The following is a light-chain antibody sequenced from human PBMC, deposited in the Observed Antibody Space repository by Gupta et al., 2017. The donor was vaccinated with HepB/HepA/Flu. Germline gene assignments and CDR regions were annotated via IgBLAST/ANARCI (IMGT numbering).Light chain of an antibody. CDR2: VAS. V-gene: IGKV3-20*01. Sequence: EIVLTQSPGTLSLSPGERATLSCRASQSISSSFLAWYQQKPGQAPRLLIYVASSSATGIPDRFSGSGSGTDFTLTSSRRETEDFAVYYVNHDSSSLTFGHGTKVDIK. CDR3: NHDSSSLT. CDR1: QSISSSF. J-gene: IGKJ3*01.